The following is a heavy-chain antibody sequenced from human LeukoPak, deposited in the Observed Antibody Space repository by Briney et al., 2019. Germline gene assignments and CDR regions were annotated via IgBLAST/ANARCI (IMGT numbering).Heavy chain of an antibody. CDR1: GFTFSRYD. Sequence: GGSLRLSCAASGFTFSRYDVSYTRQAPGKGLEWVSGISGGGGSTYYADSVKGRFTISRDNSKRTLYLQMNNLRAEDTAVYYCARDELAQLEWTYYFDYWGQGTLVTVSS. J-gene: IGHJ4*02. V-gene: IGHV3-23*01. CDR3: ARDELAQLEWTYYFDY. CDR2: ISGGGGST. D-gene: IGHD1-1*01.